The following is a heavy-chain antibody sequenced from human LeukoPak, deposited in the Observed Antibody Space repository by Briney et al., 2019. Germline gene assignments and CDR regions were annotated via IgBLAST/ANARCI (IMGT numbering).Heavy chain of an antibody. CDR1: GFTFSSYE. CDR3: ARGGRGLSPPIDPFDI. D-gene: IGHD3-16*02. Sequence: GGGLRLSCAASGFTFSSYEMNWVRQAPGKGLEWVSYIISSGSTIYYADSVKGRFTISRDNAKNSLYLQMNSLRAEDTAVYYCARGGRGLSPPIDPFDIWGQGTMVPVFS. J-gene: IGHJ3*02. CDR2: IISSGSTI. V-gene: IGHV3-48*03.